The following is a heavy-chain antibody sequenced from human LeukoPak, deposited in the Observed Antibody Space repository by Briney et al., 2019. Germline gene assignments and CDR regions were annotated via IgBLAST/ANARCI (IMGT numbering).Heavy chain of an antibody. D-gene: IGHD2-15*01. CDR1: GYSFTSYD. J-gene: IGHJ1*01. Sequence: GASVKVSCKASGYSFTSYDINWVRQATGQGLGWMGWMNPNSGNTGYAQKFQGRVTMTRNTSISTAYMELSTLRSEDTAVYYCARGPPPYCSGDSCHSFLFFHHWGQGTLVTVSS. CDR3: ARGPPPYCSGDSCHSFLFFHH. CDR2: MNPNSGNT. V-gene: IGHV1-8*01.